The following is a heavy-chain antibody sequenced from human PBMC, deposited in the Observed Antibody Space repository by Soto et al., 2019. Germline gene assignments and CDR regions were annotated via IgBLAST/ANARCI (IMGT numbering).Heavy chain of an antibody. CDR3: AIDRGFGAGHGLDV. CDR2: ISATGGTM. V-gene: IGHV3-23*01. CDR1: GFTFSSHA. J-gene: IGHJ6*02. D-gene: IGHD3-10*01. Sequence: EVQLLESGGGLVQPGGSLRLSCAASGFTFSSHAMSWVRQAPGKGLEWVSAISATGGTMYYADSVKGRFTISRDNSKNTLDLQMNNLRADDTALYYCAIDRGFGAGHGLDVWGQGTTVTVSS.